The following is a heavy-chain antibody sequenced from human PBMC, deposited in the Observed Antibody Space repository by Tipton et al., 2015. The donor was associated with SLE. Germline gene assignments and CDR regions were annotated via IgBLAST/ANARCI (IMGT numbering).Heavy chain of an antibody. Sequence: TLSLTCAVYGGSFSGYYWSWIRQPPGKGLEWIGEINHSGSTNYNPSLKSRVTISVDTSKNQFSLSLSSLTAADTAEYYCARAAGYYSSFFQHWGQGTLVTVS. CDR2: INHSGST. CDR3: ARAAGYYSSFFQH. V-gene: IGHV4-34*09. J-gene: IGHJ1*01. D-gene: IGHD3-9*01. CDR1: GGSFSGYY.